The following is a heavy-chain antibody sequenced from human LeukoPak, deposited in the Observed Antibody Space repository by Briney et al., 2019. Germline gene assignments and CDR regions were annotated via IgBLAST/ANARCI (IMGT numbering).Heavy chain of an antibody. D-gene: IGHD3-22*01. CDR1: GGSISSYY. CDR2: IYYSGST. V-gene: IGHV4-59*01. CDR3: ARVVYYDSSGYYLFDY. Sequence: SETLSLTCTVSGGSISSYYWSWTRQPPGKGLEWIGYIYYSGSTNYNPSLKSRVTISVDTSKNQFSLKLSSVTAADTAVYYCARVVYYDSSGYYLFDYWGQGTLVTVSS. J-gene: IGHJ4*02.